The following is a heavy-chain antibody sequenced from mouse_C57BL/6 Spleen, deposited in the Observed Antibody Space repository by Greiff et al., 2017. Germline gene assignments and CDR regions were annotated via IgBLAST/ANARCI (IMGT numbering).Heavy chain of an antibody. Sequence: QVQLQQSGPELVKPGASVKISCKASGYAFSSSWMNWVKQRPGKGLEWIGRIYPGDGDTNYNGKFKGKATLTADKSSSTAYMQLSSLTSEDSAVYFCAREEHYDYDRGYAMDYWGQGTSVTVSS. J-gene: IGHJ4*01. CDR3: AREEHYDYDRGYAMDY. D-gene: IGHD2-4*01. CDR1: GYAFSSSW. V-gene: IGHV1-82*01. CDR2: IYPGDGDT.